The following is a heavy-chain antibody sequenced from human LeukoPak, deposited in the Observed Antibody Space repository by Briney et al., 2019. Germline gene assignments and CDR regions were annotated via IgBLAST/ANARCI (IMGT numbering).Heavy chain of an antibody. Sequence: GGSLRLSCAASGFTFSSYAMSWVRQAPGKGLEWVSAISGSGGSTYYADSVKGRFTISRDNSKNTLYLQMNSLRAEDTAVHYCAKDRDDSSGYWPLGDIWGQGTLVTVSS. J-gene: IGHJ4*02. CDR2: ISGSGGST. CDR3: AKDRDDSSGYWPLGDI. CDR1: GFTFSSYA. D-gene: IGHD3-22*01. V-gene: IGHV3-23*01.